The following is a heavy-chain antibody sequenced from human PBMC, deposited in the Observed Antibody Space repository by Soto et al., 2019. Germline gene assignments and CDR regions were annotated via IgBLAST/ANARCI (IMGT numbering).Heavy chain of an antibody. J-gene: IGHJ6*02. V-gene: IGHV1-2*02. CDR3: VRGDTIFGVVIPNYYYGMDV. D-gene: IGHD3-3*01. CDR2: INPNSGGT. Sequence: ASVKVSCKASGYTFTGYYMHWVRQAPGQGLEWMGWINPNSGGTNYAQKFQGRVTMTRDTSISTAYMELSRLRSDDTAVYYCVRGDTIFGVVIPNYYYGMDVWGQGTTVTVSS. CDR1: GYTFTGYY.